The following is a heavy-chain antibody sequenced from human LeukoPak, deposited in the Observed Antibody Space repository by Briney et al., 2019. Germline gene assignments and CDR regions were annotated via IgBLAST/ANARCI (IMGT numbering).Heavy chain of an antibody. CDR2: ISAYNGNT. CDR1: GYMFTSYG. D-gene: IGHD6-13*01. V-gene: IGHV1-18*01. Sequence: ASVKVSCKASGYMFTSYGTSWVRQAPGQGLEWMGWISAYNGNTNYAQKLQGRVTMTTDASTTTAYMELRSLRSDDTAVYYCARVRRIAAAGAEYFQHWGQGTLVTVSS. J-gene: IGHJ1*01. CDR3: ARVRRIAAAGAEYFQH.